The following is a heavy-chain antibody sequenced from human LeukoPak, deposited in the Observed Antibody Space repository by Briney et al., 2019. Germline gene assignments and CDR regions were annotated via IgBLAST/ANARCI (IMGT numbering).Heavy chain of an antibody. J-gene: IGHJ6*04. CDR3: ARDPTTVTKGLDI. Sequence: SETLSLTCTVSGGSFSSHYWSWIRQPPGKGLEWIGYISYIGSTNYNPPLKSRVTISVDTSKNQFSLKLSSVTAADTAVYYCARDPTTVTKGLDIWGKGTTVTVSS. D-gene: IGHD4-17*01. V-gene: IGHV4-59*11. CDR1: GGSFSSHY. CDR2: ISYIGST.